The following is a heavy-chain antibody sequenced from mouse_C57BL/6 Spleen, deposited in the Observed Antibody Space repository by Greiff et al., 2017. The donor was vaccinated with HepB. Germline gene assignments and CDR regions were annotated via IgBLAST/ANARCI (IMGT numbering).Heavy chain of an antibody. Sequence: EVQLVESGGGLVQPGGSLSLSCAASGFTFTDYYMSWVRQPPGQALEWLGFIRNKANGYTTEYSASVKGRFTISRDNSQSILYLQMNALRAEGSATYYCASHSITTVVATRAMDYWGQGTSVTVSS. V-gene: IGHV7-3*01. CDR1: GFTFTDYY. J-gene: IGHJ4*01. CDR3: ASHSITTVVATRAMDY. CDR2: IRNKANGYTT. D-gene: IGHD1-1*01.